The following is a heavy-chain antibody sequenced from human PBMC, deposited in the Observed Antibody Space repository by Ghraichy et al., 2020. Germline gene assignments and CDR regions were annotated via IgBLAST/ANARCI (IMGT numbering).Heavy chain of an antibody. CDR2: IYHSGST. CDR1: GGSISSGGYS. V-gene: IGHV4-30-2*01. Sequence: LSLTCAVSGGSISSGGYSWSWIRQPPGKGLEWIGYIYHSGSTYYNPSLKSRVTISVDRSKNQFSLKLSSVTAADTAVYYCASSSTSWSYYYYYGMDVWGQGTTVTVSS. J-gene: IGHJ6*02. D-gene: IGHD2-2*01. CDR3: ASSSTSWSYYYYYGMDV.